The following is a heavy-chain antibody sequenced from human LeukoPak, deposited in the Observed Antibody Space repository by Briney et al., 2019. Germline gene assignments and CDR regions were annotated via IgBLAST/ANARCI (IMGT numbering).Heavy chain of an antibody. CDR3: VRGGTPGYSSGRIDY. CDR1: GFTVSSSY. CDR2: IYSARNT. J-gene: IGHJ4*02. D-gene: IGHD6-19*01. V-gene: IGHV3-53*04. Sequence: PGWSLRLSCVASGFTVSSSYMSWVRQAPGKGLEWVSVIYSARNTYYADSVKGRFTISRHNSTNTLCLQMNSLRVADTAVYYCVRGGTPGYSSGRIDYWGQGTLVTVSS.